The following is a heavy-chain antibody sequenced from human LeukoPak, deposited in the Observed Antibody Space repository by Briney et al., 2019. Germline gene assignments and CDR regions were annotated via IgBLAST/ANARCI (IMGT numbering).Heavy chain of an antibody. J-gene: IGHJ3*01. CDR1: GFTFRTYA. Sequence: PGGSLRLSCEASGFTFRTYAMHWVRQTPGKGLEWVARISYDGSDDHYADSVKGRFTMSRDNAKNTVYLQMGSLLTADTAVYYCARPHSGTHGTFHLWGQGTMVTVSS. D-gene: IGHD1-26*01. CDR2: ISYDGSDD. CDR3: ARPHSGTHGTFHL. V-gene: IGHV3-30*04.